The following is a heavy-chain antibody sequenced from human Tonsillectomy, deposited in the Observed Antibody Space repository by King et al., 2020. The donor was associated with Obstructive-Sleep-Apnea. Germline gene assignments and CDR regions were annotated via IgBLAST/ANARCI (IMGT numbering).Heavy chain of an antibody. CDR1: GYTFTNYD. Sequence: VQLVESGAEVKKPGASVKVSCKASGYTFTNYDINWGRQATGQGTEWMVWMNPNSGNTVYAQRFRDKVTMTTNTSISTAYMELSSLKSEDTAVYYCARRSTKCSRCFYYWGQGTLVTVSS. V-gene: IGHV1-8*01. D-gene: IGHD2-2*01. CDR2: MNPNSGNT. J-gene: IGHJ4*02. CDR3: ARRSTKCSRCFYY.